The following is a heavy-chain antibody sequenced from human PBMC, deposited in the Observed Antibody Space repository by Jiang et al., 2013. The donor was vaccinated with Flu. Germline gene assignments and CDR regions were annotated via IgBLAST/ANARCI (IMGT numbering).Heavy chain of an antibody. D-gene: IGHD2-2*01. J-gene: IGHJ4*02. V-gene: IGHV5-51*01. CDR3: ARPVGVVPTHFDY. Sequence: SLKISCTASGYSFTSYWIGWVRQVPGKGLEWMGIIYPGDSDTRYSPSFQGQVTISADRSISTAYLQWSSLKASDTAMYYCARPVGVVPTHFDYWGQGTLVTVSS. CDR2: IYPGDSDT. CDR1: GYSFTSYW.